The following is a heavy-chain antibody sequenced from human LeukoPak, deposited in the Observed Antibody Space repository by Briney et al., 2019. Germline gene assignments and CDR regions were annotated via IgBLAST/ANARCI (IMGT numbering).Heavy chain of an antibody. CDR2: ISYDGSNK. CDR3: AKDIVVVVAATPPDY. D-gene: IGHD2-15*01. Sequence: GRSLRLSCAASGFTFSSYAMHWVRQAPGKGLEWVAVISYDGSNKYYADSVKGRFTISRDNSKNTLYLQMNSLRAEDTAVYYCAKDIVVVVAATPPDYWGQGTLVTVSS. J-gene: IGHJ4*02. V-gene: IGHV3-30*04. CDR1: GFTFSSYA.